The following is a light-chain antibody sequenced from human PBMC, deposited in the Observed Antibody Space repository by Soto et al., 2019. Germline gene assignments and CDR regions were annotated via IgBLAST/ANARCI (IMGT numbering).Light chain of an antibody. J-gene: IGKJ1*01. V-gene: IGKV3-15*01. CDR2: GAS. CDR1: QSVSSN. CDR3: QHYYNWPPT. Sequence: DIVMTQSPATLSVSPGERATLSCRASQSVSSNLAWYQQKPGQAPRLLIYGASTRATDIPARFSGSGSGTEFTLTISSLQSEDFAVYYCQHYYNWPPTFGQGTKVEIK.